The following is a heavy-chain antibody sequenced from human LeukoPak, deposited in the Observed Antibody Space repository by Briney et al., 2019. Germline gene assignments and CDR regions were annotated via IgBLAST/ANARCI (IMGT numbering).Heavy chain of an antibody. CDR2: ISAYNGNT. D-gene: IGHD7-27*01. CDR3: ARGPSTGDFDY. CDR1: GYTFTSYG. Sequence: ASVKVSCKASGYTFTSYGISWVRQAPGQGLEWMGWISAYNGNTNYAQKLQGRVTMTTDTSTSTAYMELSGLTSDDTAVYYCARGPSTGDFDYWGQGTLATVSS. V-gene: IGHV1-18*01. J-gene: IGHJ4*02.